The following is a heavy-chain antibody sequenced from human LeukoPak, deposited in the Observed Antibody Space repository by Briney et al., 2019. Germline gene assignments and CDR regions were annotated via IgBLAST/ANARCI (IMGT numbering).Heavy chain of an antibody. D-gene: IGHD3-10*01. J-gene: IGHJ6*02. CDR1: GYTFTSYG. CDR2: MSAYNGNT. CDR3: AREAYYYGSGSYYSPPYYYGMDV. Sequence: ASVKVSCKASGYTFTSYGISWVRQAPGQGLEWMGWMSAYNGNTNYAQKLQGRVTMTTHTSTSTAYMELRSLRSDDTAVYYCAREAYYYGSGSYYSPPYYYGMDVWGQGTTVTVSS. V-gene: IGHV1-18*01.